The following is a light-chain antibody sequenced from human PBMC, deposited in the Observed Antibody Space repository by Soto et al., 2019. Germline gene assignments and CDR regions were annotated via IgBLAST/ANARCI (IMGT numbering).Light chain of an antibody. Sequence: QSALIQPASVSGSPGQSITISCTGTSRDVGGSNYVSWYQQHPGKAPKLMIYHVTYRPSGVSNRYSGSKSGNSASLTISGLQADDEADYYCCSLTTSHTYVFGSGTKVTVL. CDR2: HVT. V-gene: IGLV2-14*03. CDR1: SRDVGGSNY. J-gene: IGLJ1*01. CDR3: CSLTTSHTYV.